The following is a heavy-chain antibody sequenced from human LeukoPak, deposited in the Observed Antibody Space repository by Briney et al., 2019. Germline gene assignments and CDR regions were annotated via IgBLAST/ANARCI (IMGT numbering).Heavy chain of an antibody. CDR1: GFTFDDYA. J-gene: IGHJ4*02. D-gene: IGHD6-13*01. CDR3: AKSNYITIVAAGTTFDY. CDR2: ISWNSGSI. V-gene: IGHV3-9*01. Sequence: PGRSLRLSCAASGFTFDDYAMHWVRQVPGKGLEWVSGISWNSGSIGYADSVKGRFTISRDNAKNSLYLQMNSLRAEDTALYYCAKSNYITIVAAGTTFDYWGQGTLVTVSS.